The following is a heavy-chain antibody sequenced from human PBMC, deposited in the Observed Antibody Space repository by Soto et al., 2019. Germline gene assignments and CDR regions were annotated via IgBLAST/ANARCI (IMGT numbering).Heavy chain of an antibody. V-gene: IGHV3-23*01. CDR3: AHPRGYGVFDAVDI. Sequence: PGGSLRLSXAASGFIFSTYAMNWVRQAPGKGLEWVSAISSSGDSAYYAESVRGRFTISRDNSINTLYLQMRSLRPEDTAVYYCAHPRGYGVFDAVDIWGQGTMVTVS. CDR2: ISSSGDSA. CDR1: GFIFSTYA. D-gene: IGHD4-17*01. J-gene: IGHJ3*02.